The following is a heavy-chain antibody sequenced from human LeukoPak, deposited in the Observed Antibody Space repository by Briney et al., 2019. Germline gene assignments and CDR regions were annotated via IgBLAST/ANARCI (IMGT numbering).Heavy chain of an antibody. D-gene: IGHD1-26*01. V-gene: IGHV1-69*04. CDR1: GGTFSSYT. CDR2: IIPILGIA. J-gene: IGHJ6*03. CDR3: ARESVVGATVGYYYYMDV. Sequence: GSSVKVSCKASGGTFSSYTISWVRQAPGQGLEWMGRIIPILGIANYAQKFRGRVTITADKSTSTAYMELSSLRSEDTAVYYCARESVVGATVGYYYYMDVWGKGTTVTVSS.